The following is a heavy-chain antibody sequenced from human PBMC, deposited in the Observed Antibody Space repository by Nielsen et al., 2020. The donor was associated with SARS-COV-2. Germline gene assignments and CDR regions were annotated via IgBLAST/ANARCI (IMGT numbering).Heavy chain of an antibody. D-gene: IGHD3-16*01. CDR1: GGSISSSSYY. V-gene: IGHV4-39*01. Sequence: GSLRLSCTVSGGSISSSSYYWGWIRQPPGKGLEWIGSIYYSGSTYYNPSLKSRVTISVDTSKNQFSLKLSSVTAADTAVYYCARLEAGGSSTLYYFDYWGQGTLVTVSS. J-gene: IGHJ4*02. CDR3: ARLEAGGSSTLYYFDY. CDR2: IYYSGST.